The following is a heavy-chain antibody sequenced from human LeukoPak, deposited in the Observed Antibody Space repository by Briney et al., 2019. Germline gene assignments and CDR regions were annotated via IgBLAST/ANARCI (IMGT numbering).Heavy chain of an antibody. Sequence: SETLSLTCTVSGGSISSYYWGWIRQPPGKGLEWIGSIYYSGSTYYNPSLKSRVTISVDTSKNQFSLKLSSVTAADTAVYYCARDLPYSSSWLAWFDPWGQGTLVTVSS. CDR2: IYYSGST. V-gene: IGHV4-39*02. J-gene: IGHJ5*02. CDR3: ARDLPYSSSWLAWFDP. CDR1: GGSISSYY. D-gene: IGHD6-13*01.